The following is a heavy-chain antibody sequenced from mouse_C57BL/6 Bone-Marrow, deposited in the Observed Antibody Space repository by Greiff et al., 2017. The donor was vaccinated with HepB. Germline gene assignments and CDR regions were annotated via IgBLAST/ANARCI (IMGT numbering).Heavy chain of an antibody. J-gene: IGHJ1*03. CDR1: GFTFSDYG. Sequence: EVQLVESGGGLVKPGGSLKLSCAASGFTFSDYGMHWVRQAPEKGLEWVAYISSGSSTIYYADTVKGRFTISRDNAKNTLFLQMTSLRSEDTAMYYCSTPYCYGSSYCYFDVWGTGTTVTVSS. CDR3: STPYCYGSSYCYFDV. D-gene: IGHD1-1*01. CDR2: ISSGSSTI. V-gene: IGHV5-17*01.